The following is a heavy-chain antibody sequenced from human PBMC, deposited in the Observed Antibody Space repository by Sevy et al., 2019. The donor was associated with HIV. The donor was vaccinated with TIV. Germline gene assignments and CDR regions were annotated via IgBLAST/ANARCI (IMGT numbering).Heavy chain of an antibody. V-gene: IGHV3-53*01. D-gene: IGHD3-16*01. CDR2: IYSGGST. J-gene: IGHJ6*02. CDR1: EFTVSSNY. Sequence: GGSLRLSCAASEFTVSSNYMSWVRQAPGKGLEWVSVIYSGGSTYYADSVKGRFTISRDNSQNTVYLQMNSLRAEDTAVYYCAKDKYYSDNDGMAPVDVWGQGTTVTVSS. CDR3: AKDKYYSDNDGMAPVDV.